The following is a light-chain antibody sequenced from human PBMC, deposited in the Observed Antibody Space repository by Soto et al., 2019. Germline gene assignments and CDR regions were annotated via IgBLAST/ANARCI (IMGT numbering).Light chain of an antibody. V-gene: IGKV3-20*01. CDR2: GAS. Sequence: EIVLTQSPGTLSLSPGDRATLSCRASQTVSNNYLAWCQQKPGQAPRVIMYGASRRATGIPDRFSGGGSGTDFTPTISRLEPEDFAVYFCQQYAGPPTTFGQGTRLEIK. CDR3: QQYAGPPTT. J-gene: IGKJ5*01. CDR1: QTVSNNY.